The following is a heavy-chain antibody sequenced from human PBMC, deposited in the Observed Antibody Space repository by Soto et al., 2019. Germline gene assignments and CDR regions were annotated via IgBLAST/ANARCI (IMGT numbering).Heavy chain of an antibody. CDR3: ETYPRGYCSGGSCYQD. J-gene: IGHJ4*02. CDR1: GFTFSSYS. CDR2: ISSSSSTI. V-gene: IGHV3-48*02. Sequence: EVQQVESGGGLVQPGGSLRLSCAASGFTFSSYSMNWVRQAPGKGLEWVSYISSSSSTIYYADSVKGRFTISRDNAKNSLYLQMNSLRDEDTAVYYCETYPRGYCSGGSCYQDWGQGTLVTVSS. D-gene: IGHD2-15*01.